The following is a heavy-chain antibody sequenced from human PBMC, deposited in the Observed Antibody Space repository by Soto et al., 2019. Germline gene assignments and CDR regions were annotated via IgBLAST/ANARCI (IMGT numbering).Heavy chain of an antibody. V-gene: IGHV1-69*13. CDR1: GGTFSSYS. D-gene: IGHD3-16*02. J-gene: IGHJ4*02. CDR3: ARDTGMITFGGVIVI. CDR2: IIPIFGTA. Sequence: SVNVSCKSSGGTFSSYSISWVRQAPGQGLECMGGIIPIFGTANYAQKFQGRVTITADESTSTAYMELSSLRSEDTAVYYCARDTGMITFGGVIVIWGQGTLVTVSS.